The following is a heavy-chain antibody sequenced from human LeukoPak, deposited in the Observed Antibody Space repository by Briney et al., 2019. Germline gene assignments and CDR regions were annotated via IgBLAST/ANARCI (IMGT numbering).Heavy chain of an antibody. V-gene: IGHV4-34*01. CDR3: ARGGYSLDY. CDR1: GGSFSGYY. D-gene: IGHD5-18*01. Sequence: SETLSLTCAVYGGSFSGYYWSWTRQPPGKGLEWIGEINHSGSTNYNPSLKSRVTISVDTSKNQFSLKLSSVTAADTAVYYCARGGYSLDYWGQGTLVTVSS. CDR2: INHSGST. J-gene: IGHJ4*02.